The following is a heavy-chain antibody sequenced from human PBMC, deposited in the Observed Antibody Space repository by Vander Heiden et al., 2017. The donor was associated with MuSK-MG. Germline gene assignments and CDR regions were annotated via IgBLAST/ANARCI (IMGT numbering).Heavy chain of an antibody. CDR3: ANGIAAGDYYYYYMDV. J-gene: IGHJ6*03. D-gene: IGHD6-13*01. Sequence: EVQLLESGGGLVQPRGSLRLSWAASGFTFSSYAMSWVRQAPGKGLEWVSAISGSGGSTYYADSVKGRFTISRDNSKNTLYLQMNSLRAEDTAVYYCANGIAAGDYYYYYMDVWGKGTTVTVSS. CDR1: GFTFSSYA. V-gene: IGHV3-23*01. CDR2: ISGSGGST.